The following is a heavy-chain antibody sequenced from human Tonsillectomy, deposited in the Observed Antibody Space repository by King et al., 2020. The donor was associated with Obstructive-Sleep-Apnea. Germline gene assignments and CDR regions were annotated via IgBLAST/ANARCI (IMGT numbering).Heavy chain of an antibody. V-gene: IGHV4-59*08. CDR3: ARYSPFESSWNFDY. CDR2: IYYSGST. CDR1: GGSITNYY. J-gene: IGHJ4*02. Sequence: VQLQESGPGLLKPSETLSLTCTVSGGSITNYYWSCIRQPPGKGLEWIGHIYYSGSTNYSPSLKSRFTISVDTSKNHFSLKLSSVTAADTAVYYCARYSPFESSWNFDYWGQGTLVTVSS. D-gene: IGHD6-13*01.